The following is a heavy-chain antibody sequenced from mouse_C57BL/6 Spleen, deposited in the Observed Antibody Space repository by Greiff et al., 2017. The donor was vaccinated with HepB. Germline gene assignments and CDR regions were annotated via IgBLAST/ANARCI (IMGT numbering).Heavy chain of an antibody. V-gene: IGHV14-4*01. CDR1: GFNIKDDY. CDR2: IDPENGDT. Sequence: EVQLQQSGAELVRPGASVKLSCTASGFNIKDDYMHWVKQRPEQGLEWIGWIDPENGDTEYASKFQGKAPITADTSSNTAYLQLSSLTSEDTAVYYCTIWSYAMDYWGQGTSVTVSS. CDR3: TIWSYAMDY. J-gene: IGHJ4*01.